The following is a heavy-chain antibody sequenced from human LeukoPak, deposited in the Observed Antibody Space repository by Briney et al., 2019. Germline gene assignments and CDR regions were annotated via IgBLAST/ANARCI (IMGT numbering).Heavy chain of an antibody. CDR3: ARGMDYGDYVGQFTSNNWFDP. Sequence: SETLSLTCTVSGGSISSYYWSWIRQPARKGLEWIGRIYTSGSTNYNPSLKSRVTMSVDTSKNQFSLKLSSVTAADTAVYYCARGMDYGDYVGQFTSNNWFDPWGQGTLVTVSS. CDR2: IYTSGST. J-gene: IGHJ5*02. CDR1: GGSISSYY. D-gene: IGHD4-17*01. V-gene: IGHV4-4*07.